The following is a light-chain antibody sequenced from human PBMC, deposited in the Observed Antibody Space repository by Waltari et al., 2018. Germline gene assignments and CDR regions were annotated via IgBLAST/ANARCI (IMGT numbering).Light chain of an antibody. Sequence: EIVLTQSPATLSLSPGERATLSCWASQSVRSNFPWSRQRPGQAPRFLTYDASNRATGIPGRFRGSGSGTDFTLTTSRLEPEDFAVYYCQWRSHWPPLAFGGGTKVEIQ. CDR2: DAS. J-gene: IGKJ4*01. CDR1: QSVRSN. CDR3: QWRSHWPPLA. V-gene: IGKV3-11*01.